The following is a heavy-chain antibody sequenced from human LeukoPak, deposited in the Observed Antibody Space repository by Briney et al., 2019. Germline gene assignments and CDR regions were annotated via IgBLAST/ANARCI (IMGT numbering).Heavy chain of an antibody. V-gene: IGHV3-53*01. Sequence: GGSLRLSCAASGFTVRNNYMTWVRQAPGKGLEWVSITYSGDSTSYADSVKGRFTISRDNSKNTLYLQMNSLRAEDTAVYYCVRDDDRPDNGLDYWGQGTLVTVSS. D-gene: IGHD3-22*01. CDR3: VRDDDRPDNGLDY. CDR1: GFTVRNNY. J-gene: IGHJ4*02. CDR2: TYSGDST.